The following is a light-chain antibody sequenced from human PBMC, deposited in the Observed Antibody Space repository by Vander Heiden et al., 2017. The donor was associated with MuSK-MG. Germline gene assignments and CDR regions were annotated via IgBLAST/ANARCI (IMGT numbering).Light chain of an antibody. CDR1: SSNIGAGYD. J-gene: IGLJ3*02. CDR3: QSSGNSMSGSGV. V-gene: IGLV1-40*01. Sequence: QSVLTQPPSVSGAPGQRVTLSCTGRSSNIGAGYDVHWYHRLPATAPPLLIYCNSNRPSGVPHRFSCSTSCTSASPAITALHAEDDAEYYCQSSGNSMSGSGVFGGGTKLTVL. CDR2: CNS.